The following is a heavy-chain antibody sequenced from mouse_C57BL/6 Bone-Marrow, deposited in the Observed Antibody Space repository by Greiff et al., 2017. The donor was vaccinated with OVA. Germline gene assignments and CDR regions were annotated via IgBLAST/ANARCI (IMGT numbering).Heavy chain of an antibody. V-gene: IGHV1-76*01. Sequence: VQLQQSGAELVRPGASVKLSCKASGYTFTDYYINWVKQRPGQGLEWIARIYPGSGNTYYNEKFKGKATLTAEKSSSTAYMQLSSLTSADSAVYFCARLGYFDYWGQGTTLTVSS. J-gene: IGHJ2*01. CDR2: IYPGSGNT. CDR3: ARLGYFDY. CDR1: GYTFTDYY.